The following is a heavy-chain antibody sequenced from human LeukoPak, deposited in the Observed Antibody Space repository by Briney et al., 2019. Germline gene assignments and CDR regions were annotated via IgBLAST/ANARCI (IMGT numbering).Heavy chain of an antibody. CDR3: AKSGGSHGFYQVHWFDP. V-gene: IGHV1-69*04. Sequence: SVKVSCKASGGTFSSYAISWVRQAPGQGLEWMGRIIPILDIANYAQKFQGRVTITADKSTSTAYMDLSSLRSEDTAVYYCAKSGGSHGFYQVHWFDPWGQGTLVTVSS. D-gene: IGHD1-26*01. CDR2: IIPILDIA. J-gene: IGHJ5*02. CDR1: GGTFSSYA.